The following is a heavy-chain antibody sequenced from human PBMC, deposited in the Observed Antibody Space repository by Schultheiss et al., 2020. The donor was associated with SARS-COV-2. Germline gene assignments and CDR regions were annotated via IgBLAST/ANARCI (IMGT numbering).Heavy chain of an antibody. J-gene: IGHJ6*02. CDR3: AKDRRGFVAALAWGPKRYKYYYGMDV. D-gene: IGHD2-15*01. V-gene: IGHV3-30*18. CDR1: GFTFGRFG. CDR2: ISYDGINK. Sequence: GGSLRLSCAASGFTFGRFGMHWVRQAPGKGLEWVASISYDGINKHYGDSVTGRFTISRDNSKNTLYLQMNSLRGEDTAFYYCAKDRRGFVAALAWGPKRYKYYYGMDVWGQGTTVTVSS.